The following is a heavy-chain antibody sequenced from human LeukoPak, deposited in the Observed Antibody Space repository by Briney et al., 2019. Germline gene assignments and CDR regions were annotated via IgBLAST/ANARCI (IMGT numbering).Heavy chain of an antibody. J-gene: IGHJ4*02. CDR1: GFTFSSYG. V-gene: IGHV3-30*02. CDR3: AKAEDGLEVEWLPDPPDY. D-gene: IGHD3-3*01. CDR2: IRYDGSNK. Sequence: GGSLRLSCAASGFTFSSYGMHWVRQAPGKGLEWVAFIRYDGSNKYYADSVKGRFTISRDNSKNTLYLQMNSLRAEDTAVYYCAKAEDGLEVEWLPDPPDYWGQGTLVTVSS.